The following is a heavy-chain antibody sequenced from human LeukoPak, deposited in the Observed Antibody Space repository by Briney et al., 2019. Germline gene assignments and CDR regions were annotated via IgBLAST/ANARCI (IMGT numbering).Heavy chain of an antibody. CDR1: GGTFSSYA. D-gene: IGHD2-2*01. CDR2: IIPILGIA. Sequence: GSSVKVSCKASGGTFSSYAISWVRQAPGQGLEWMGRIIPILGIANYAQKFQGRVTITADKSTSTAYMELSSLRSEDTAVYYCARMPSRGTADYWGQGTLVTVSS. CDR3: ARMPSRGTADY. V-gene: IGHV1-69*04. J-gene: IGHJ4*02.